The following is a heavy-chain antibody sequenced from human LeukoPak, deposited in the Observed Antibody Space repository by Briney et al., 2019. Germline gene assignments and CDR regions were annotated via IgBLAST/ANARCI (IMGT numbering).Heavy chain of an antibody. V-gene: IGHV4-61*08. Sequence: SETLSLTCTVSGGSISSGGYYWSWIRQHPGKGLEWIGYIYYSGSTNYNPSLKSRVTISVDTSKNQFSLKLSSVTAADTAVYYCAREATVTTYEDAFDIWGQGTMVTVSS. D-gene: IGHD4-17*01. J-gene: IGHJ3*02. CDR1: GGSISSGGYY. CDR2: IYYSGST. CDR3: AREATVTTYEDAFDI.